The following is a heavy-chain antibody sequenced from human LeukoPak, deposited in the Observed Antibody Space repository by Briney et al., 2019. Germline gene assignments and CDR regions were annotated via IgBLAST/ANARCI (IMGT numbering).Heavy chain of an antibody. V-gene: IGHV3-23*01. CDR1: GFTFSSYA. CDR2: IRGSGGNA. J-gene: IGHJ5*02. D-gene: IGHD3-9*01. Sequence: GGSLRLSCAASGFTFSSYALSWVRQAPGKGLEWVSAIRGSGGNAYYADSVKGRFTISRDNSKNTLYLQMDSLRAEDTAVYYCVKGAHYDILTGYRLLKVDPWGQGTLVTVSS. CDR3: VKGAHYDILTGYRLLKVDP.